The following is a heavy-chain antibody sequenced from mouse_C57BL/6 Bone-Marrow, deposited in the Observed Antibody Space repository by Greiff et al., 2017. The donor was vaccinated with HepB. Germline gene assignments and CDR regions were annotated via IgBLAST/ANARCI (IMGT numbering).Heavy chain of an antibody. CDR3: ASYGSQGYFDV. J-gene: IGHJ1*03. CDR2: IHPNSGST. D-gene: IGHD1-1*01. V-gene: IGHV1-64*01. CDR1: GYTFTSYW. Sequence: VQLQQPGAELVKPGASVKLSCKASGYTFTSYWMHWVKQRPGQGLEWIGMIHPNSGSTNYNEKFKSKATLTVDKSSSTAYMQLSSLTSEDSAVYYCASYGSQGYFDVWGTGTTVTVSS.